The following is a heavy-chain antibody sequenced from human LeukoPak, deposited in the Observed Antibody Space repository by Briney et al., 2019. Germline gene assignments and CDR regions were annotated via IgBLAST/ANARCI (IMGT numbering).Heavy chain of an antibody. Sequence: ASVKVSCKASGYTFTSYDINWVRQATGQGLEWMGWMNPNSGNTGYAQKFQGRVTMTRNTSISTAYMELSSLRSEDTAVYYCARVRGRWLQSRLDYWGQGTLVTVSS. D-gene: IGHD5-24*01. CDR1: GYTFTSYD. J-gene: IGHJ4*02. V-gene: IGHV1-8*01. CDR2: MNPNSGNT. CDR3: ARVRGRWLQSRLDY.